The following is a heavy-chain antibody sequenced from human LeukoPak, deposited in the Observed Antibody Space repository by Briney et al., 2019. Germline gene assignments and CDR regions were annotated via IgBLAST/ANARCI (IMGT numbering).Heavy chain of an antibody. D-gene: IGHD2-2*01. CDR1: GYTFTSYY. CDR2: INPSGGST. J-gene: IGHJ4*02. V-gene: IGHV1-46*01. CDR3: ARDLYCSSTSCYGEFDY. Sequence: GAPVKVSCKASGYTFTSYYMHWVRQAPGQGLEWMGIINPSGGSTSYAQKFQGRVTMTRDTSTSTVYMELSSLRSEDTAVYYCARDLYCSSTSCYGEFDYWGQGTLVTVSS.